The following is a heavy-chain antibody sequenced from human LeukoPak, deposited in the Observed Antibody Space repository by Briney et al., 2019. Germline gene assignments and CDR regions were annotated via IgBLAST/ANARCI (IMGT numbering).Heavy chain of an antibody. Sequence: GGSLRLSCAASGFSFDDYTMHWVRQAPGKGLEWVSIISSGSSAIFSADALKGRFTISRDDAKNSLYLQMNSLRAEDTAIYYCARAGFLITFGGVISWGQGTLVTVSS. CDR3: ARAGFLITFGGVIS. CDR2: ISSGSSAI. J-gene: IGHJ5*02. V-gene: IGHV3-21*01. CDR1: GFSFDDYT. D-gene: IGHD3-16*02.